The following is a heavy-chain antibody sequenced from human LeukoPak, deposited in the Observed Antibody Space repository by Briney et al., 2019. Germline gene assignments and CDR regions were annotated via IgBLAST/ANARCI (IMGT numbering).Heavy chain of an antibody. V-gene: IGHV5-51*01. D-gene: IGHD3-10*01. CDR3: ARLPYVSGSSTFDY. J-gene: IGHJ4*02. CDR1: GYTFITYW. Sequence: GESLKISCKGSGYTFITYWIGWVRQMPGEGLEWMGIIYPGDSDTRYSPSFQGQVTISADTSISTAYLQWSSLKASDTAMYYCARLPYVSGSSTFDYWGQGTLATVSS. CDR2: IYPGDSDT.